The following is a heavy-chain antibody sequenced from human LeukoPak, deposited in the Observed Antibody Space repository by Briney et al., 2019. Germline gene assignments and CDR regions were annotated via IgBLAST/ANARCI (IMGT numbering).Heavy chain of an antibody. CDR1: GFTFSTYA. D-gene: IGHD3-16*01. J-gene: IGHJ4*02. Sequence: GGSLRLSCAASGFTFSTYAMSWVRQAPGKGLEWLSAIGGSDGSTYYADSVKGRFTISRDTSKNTLYLQMNSLRAEDTAVYYCAKGGGIFDYWGQATLVTVSS. CDR3: AKGGGIFDY. CDR2: IGGSDGST. V-gene: IGHV3-23*01.